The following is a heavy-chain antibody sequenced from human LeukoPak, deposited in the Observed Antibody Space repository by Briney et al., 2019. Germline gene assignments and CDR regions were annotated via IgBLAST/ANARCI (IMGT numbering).Heavy chain of an antibody. V-gene: IGHV4-59*01. D-gene: IGHD6-13*01. CDR2: IYYSGST. J-gene: IGHJ4*02. Sequence: SETLSLTCTVSRGSISSYYWSWIRQPPGKGLEWIGYIYYSGSTNYNPSLKSRVTISVDTSKNQFSLKLSSVIAADTAVYYCARVGSSWPYYFDYWGQGTLVTVSS. CDR1: RGSISSYY. CDR3: ARVGSSWPYYFDY.